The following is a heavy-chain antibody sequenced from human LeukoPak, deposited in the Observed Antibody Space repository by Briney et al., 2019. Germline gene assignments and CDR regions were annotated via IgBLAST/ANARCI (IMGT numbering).Heavy chain of an antibody. D-gene: IGHD3-22*01. Sequence: PGGSLRLSCVASGFIFSNYGMHWVRQAPGKGLEWVAVIWYDGSNKYYAVSVKGRFAISRDNSKNTVYLQMNSLRVEDTAIYYCARDDYYDRSGYPGYWGQGTLVTVSS. CDR3: ARDDYYDRSGYPGY. J-gene: IGHJ4*02. CDR1: GFIFSNYG. CDR2: IWYDGSNK. V-gene: IGHV3-33*01.